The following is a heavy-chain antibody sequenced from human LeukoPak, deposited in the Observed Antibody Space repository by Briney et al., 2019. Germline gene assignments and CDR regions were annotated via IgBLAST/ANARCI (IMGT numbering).Heavy chain of an antibody. CDR3: TRHRDFDYEPTHPDF. CDR2: IRSKANSYAT. J-gene: IGHJ4*02. Sequence: AGGSLKLSCAASGFTFSGSAMHWDRQASGKGLEWVGRIRSKANSYATAYAASVKGRFTISRDDSKNTAYLQMNSLKTEDTAVYYCTRHRDFDYEPTHPDFWGQGTLVTVSS. CDR1: GFTFSGSA. V-gene: IGHV3-73*01. D-gene: IGHD3-9*01.